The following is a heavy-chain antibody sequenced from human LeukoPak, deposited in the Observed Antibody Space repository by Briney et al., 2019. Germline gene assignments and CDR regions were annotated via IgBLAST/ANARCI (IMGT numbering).Heavy chain of an antibody. Sequence: PSETLSLTCTVSGGSISSGGYYWSWIRQHPGKGLEWIGYIYYSGSTYYNPSLKSRVTISVDTSKNQFSLKLSSVTAADTAVYYCASCSSSWIYFDYWGQGTLVTVSS. V-gene: IGHV4-31*03. CDR3: ASCSSSWIYFDY. CDR1: GGSISSGGYY. J-gene: IGHJ4*02. CDR2: IYYSGST. D-gene: IGHD6-13*01.